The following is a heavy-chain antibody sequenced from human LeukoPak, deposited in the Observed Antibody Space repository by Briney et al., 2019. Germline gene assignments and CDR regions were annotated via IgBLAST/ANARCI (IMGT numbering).Heavy chain of an antibody. CDR1: GFTFSSYS. CDR2: ISSSSSYI. V-gene: IGHV3-21*01. Sequence: GGSLRLSCAASGFTFSSYSMNWVRQAPGKGLEWVSSISSSSSYIYYADSVKGRFTISRDNSKNTLHLQMDSLRAEDTAVYYCAKDSDVYGIESPDALHIWGQGTMVTVSS. CDR3: AKDSDVYGIESPDALHI. J-gene: IGHJ3*02. D-gene: IGHD2-8*01.